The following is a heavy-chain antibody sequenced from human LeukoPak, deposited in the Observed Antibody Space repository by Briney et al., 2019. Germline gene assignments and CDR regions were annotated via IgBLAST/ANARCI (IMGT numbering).Heavy chain of an antibody. Sequence: GGSLRLSCAASGFTFSSYGMHWVRQAPGKGLEWVAVISYDGSNKYYADSVKGRFTISRDNSKNTLYLQMNSLRAEDTAVYYCAKRDPDGGAFDIWGQGTMVTVSS. CDR1: GFTFSSYG. D-gene: IGHD3-16*01. CDR2: ISYDGSNK. J-gene: IGHJ3*02. V-gene: IGHV3-30*18. CDR3: AKRDPDGGAFDI.